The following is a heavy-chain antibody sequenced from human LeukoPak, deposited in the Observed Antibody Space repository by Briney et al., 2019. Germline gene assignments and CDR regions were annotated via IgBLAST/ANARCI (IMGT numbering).Heavy chain of an antibody. V-gene: IGHV3-7*01. D-gene: IGHD2/OR15-2a*01. Sequence: PGGSLRLSCAASGLTFSSYWMSWVRRAPGKGLEWVANIKQDGSEKYYVDSVKGRFTISRDNAKNSLYLQMNSLRAEDTAVYYCAREGGLENKYYYYYYMDVWGKGTTVTVSS. J-gene: IGHJ6*03. CDR1: GLTFSSYW. CDR3: AREGGLENKYYYYYYMDV. CDR2: IKQDGSEK.